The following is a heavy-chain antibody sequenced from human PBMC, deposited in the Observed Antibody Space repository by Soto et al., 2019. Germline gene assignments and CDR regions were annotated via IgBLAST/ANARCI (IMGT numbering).Heavy chain of an antibody. CDR3: ARGQLGDYFDY. Sequence: PSETLSLTCTVSGGSISSCGYYWSWIRQHPGKGLEWIGYIYYSGSTYYNPSLKSRVTISVDTSKNQFSLKLSSVTAADTAVYYCARGQLGDYFDYWGQGTLVTVSS. D-gene: IGHD5-18*01. CDR1: GGSISSCGYY. V-gene: IGHV4-31*03. J-gene: IGHJ4*02. CDR2: IYYSGST.